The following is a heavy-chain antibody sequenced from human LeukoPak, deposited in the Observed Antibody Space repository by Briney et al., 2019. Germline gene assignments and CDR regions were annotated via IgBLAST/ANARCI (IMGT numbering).Heavy chain of an antibody. CDR1: GYSINRGYY. V-gene: IGHV4-38-2*02. CDR3: ARVTQQQLTDAFNI. CDR2: IYHSVST. J-gene: IGHJ3*02. Sequence: SETLSLTCTVSGYSINRGYYWGWIRQPPGMGLEWIGSIYHSVSTYYNPSLKTRVTISVDTSKNQFFLKLSSVTAADTAVYSCARVTQQQLTDAFNIWGQGTMVTVSS. D-gene: IGHD6-13*01.